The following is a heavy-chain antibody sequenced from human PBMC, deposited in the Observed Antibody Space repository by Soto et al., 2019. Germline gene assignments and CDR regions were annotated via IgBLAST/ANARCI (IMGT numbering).Heavy chain of an antibody. V-gene: IGHV1-69*02. J-gene: IGHJ4*02. D-gene: IGHD4-17*01. Sequence: QVQLVQSGAEVKKPGSSVKVSCKASGGTFSSYTISWARQAPGQGVEWMGRIIPILGIADYAQKFQGRVRITAEKSTSTAYMELSSLRSEDTAVYYCARETDYGDYGPYFDYWGQGTLVTVSS. CDR3: ARETDYGDYGPYFDY. CDR1: GGTFSSYT. CDR2: IIPILGIA.